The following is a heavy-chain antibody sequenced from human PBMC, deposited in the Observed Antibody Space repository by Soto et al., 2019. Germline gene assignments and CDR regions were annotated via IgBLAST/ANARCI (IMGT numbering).Heavy chain of an antibody. D-gene: IGHD6-13*01. J-gene: IGHJ4*02. CDR1: GGSFSGYY. CDR3: ARLIAGDY. Sequence: PSETLSLTCAVYGGSFSGYYWSWIRQPPGKGLEWIGEINHSGSTNYNPSLKSRVTISVDTSKNQFSLKLSSVTAADTAVYYCARLIAGDYWGQGTLVTV. CDR2: INHSGST. V-gene: IGHV4-34*01.